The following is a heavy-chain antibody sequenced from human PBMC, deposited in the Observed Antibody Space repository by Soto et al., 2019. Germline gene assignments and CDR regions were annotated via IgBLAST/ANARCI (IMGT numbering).Heavy chain of an antibody. CDR3: ARHTISGYFYHIEY. CDR2: IFHTGTT. V-gene: IGHV4-39*01. Sequence: QLQLQESGPGLVKPSETLSLTCTVSGGSISIGNYYWGWIRQSPGRGLEWIGSIFHTGTTYYNPSLKSPVTISVDTSKNQFSLRLNSVTASDTAVYYCARHTISGYFYHIEYWGQGILVTVSS. J-gene: IGHJ4*02. D-gene: IGHD3-22*01. CDR1: GGSISIGNYY.